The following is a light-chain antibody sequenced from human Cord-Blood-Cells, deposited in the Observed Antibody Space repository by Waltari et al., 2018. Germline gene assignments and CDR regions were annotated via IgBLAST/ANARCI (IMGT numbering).Light chain of an antibody. J-gene: IGKJ2*01. CDR1: QSVSSSY. Sequence: EIVLTQSPATLSLSPGERATLSCGARQSVSSSYLAWYQQKPGLAPRHLIYDASSRATGIPDRFSGSGSVTDFTLTISRLEPEDFAVYYGQQYGSSLYTFGQGTKLEIK. V-gene: IGKV3D-20*01. CDR2: DAS. CDR3: QQYGSSLYT.